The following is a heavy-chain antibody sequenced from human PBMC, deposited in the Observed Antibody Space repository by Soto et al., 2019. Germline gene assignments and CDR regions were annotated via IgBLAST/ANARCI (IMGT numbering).Heavy chain of an antibody. Sequence: SETLSLTCTVSGGSISGYYWSWIRQPPGKGLEWIGYMYKTGSTVYNPSFKSRVTISVDTSKNQFSLKLNSVTAADAAVYYCARDKITGLFDYWGQGTLVTVSS. CDR2: MYKTGST. J-gene: IGHJ4*02. CDR3: ARDKITGLFDY. V-gene: IGHV4-59*01. D-gene: IGHD2-8*02. CDR1: GGSISGYY.